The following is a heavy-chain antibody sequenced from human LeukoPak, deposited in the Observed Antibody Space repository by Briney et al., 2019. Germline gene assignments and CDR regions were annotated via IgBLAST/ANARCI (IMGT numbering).Heavy chain of an antibody. D-gene: IGHD5-12*01. J-gene: IGHJ4*02. CDR2: ISSSGSTI. CDR3: ARDRRGIVATIAYFDY. V-gene: IGHV3-11*01. Sequence: GGSLRLSCAASGFTFSDYYMSWIRQAPGKGLEWVSYISSSGSTIYYADSVKGRFTISRDNAKNSLYLQMNSLRAEDTAVYYCARDRRGIVATIAYFDYWGQGTMVTVSS. CDR1: GFTFSDYY.